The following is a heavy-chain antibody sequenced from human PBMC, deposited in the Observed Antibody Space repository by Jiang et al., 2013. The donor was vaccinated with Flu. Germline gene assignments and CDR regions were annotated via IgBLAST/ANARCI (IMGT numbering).Heavy chain of an antibody. V-gene: IGHV3-66*01. CDR3: ARGAYGYNLEKHWYFDL. CDR1: GFTVSSNY. J-gene: IGHJ2*01. Sequence: GLVQPGGSLRLSCAASGFTVSSNYMSWVRQAPGKGLEWVSVIYSGGSTYYADSVKGRFTISRDNSKNTLYLQMNSLRAEDTAVYYCARGAYGYNLEKHWYFDLWGRGTLVTVSS. CDR2: IYSGGST. D-gene: IGHD5-24*01.